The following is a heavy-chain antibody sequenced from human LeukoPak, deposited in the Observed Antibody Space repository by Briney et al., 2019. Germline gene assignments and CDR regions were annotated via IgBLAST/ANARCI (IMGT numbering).Heavy chain of an antibody. CDR3: ARSYWNDSGEAFDI. CDR2: IYHSGSI. CDR1: GGSISSGGYS. Sequence: SETLSLTCAVSGGSISSGGYSWSWIRQPPGKGLEWIGYIYHSGSIYYNPSLKSRVTISVDRSKNQFSLKLSSVTAADTAVYYCARSYWNDSGEAFDIWGQGTMVTVSS. J-gene: IGHJ3*02. D-gene: IGHD1-1*01. V-gene: IGHV4-30-2*01.